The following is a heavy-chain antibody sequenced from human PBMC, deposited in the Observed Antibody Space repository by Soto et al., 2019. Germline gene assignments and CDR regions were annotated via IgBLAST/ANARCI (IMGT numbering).Heavy chain of an antibody. V-gene: IGHV3-7*03. J-gene: IGHJ4*02. CDR2: IKQDGSEK. Sequence: VGSLRLSCAASGFAFSSYWMSWVRQAPGKGLEWVANIKQDGSEKYYVDSVKGRFTISRDNAKNSLYLQMNSLRAEDTAVYYCARSAQDIMITFGEVIVLSFDYWGQGTLVTVSS. CDR1: GFAFSSYW. CDR3: ARSAQDIMITFGEVIVLSFDY. D-gene: IGHD3-16*02.